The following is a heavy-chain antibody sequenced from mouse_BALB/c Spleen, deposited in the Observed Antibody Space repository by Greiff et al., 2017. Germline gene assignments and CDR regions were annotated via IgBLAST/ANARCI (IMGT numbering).Heavy chain of an antibody. Sequence: VQLQQPGAELVKPGASVKLSCKASGYTFTSYWMHWVKQRPGQGLEWIGEINPSNGRTNYNEKFKSKATLTVDKSSSTAYMQLSSLTSEDSAVYYCARGVSPMDYWGQGTSVTVSS. CDR1: GYTFTSYW. J-gene: IGHJ4*01. D-gene: IGHD2-10*02. V-gene: IGHV1S81*02. CDR3: ARGVSPMDY. CDR2: INPSNGRT.